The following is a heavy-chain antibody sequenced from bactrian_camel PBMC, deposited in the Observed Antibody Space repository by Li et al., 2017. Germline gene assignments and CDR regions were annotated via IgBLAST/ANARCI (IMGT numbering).Heavy chain of an antibody. CDR2: IDGDGII. J-gene: IGHJ6*01. Sequence: QVQLVESGGGSVQPGGSLRLSCVASDYTFSSGCVGWFRQDLVKAREGVATIDGDGIISYADSVKGRLPISKDNARNILYLQMHNLRPEDSATYRCAASWDVTATAALGRISSPEFGYWGEGTHVTVS. CDR1: DYTFSSGC. D-gene: IGHD3*01. CDR3: AASWDVTATAALGRISSPEFGY. V-gene: IGHV3S26*01.